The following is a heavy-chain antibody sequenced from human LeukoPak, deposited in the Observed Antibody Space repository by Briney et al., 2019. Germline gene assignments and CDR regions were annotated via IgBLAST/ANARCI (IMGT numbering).Heavy chain of an antibody. Sequence: ASVKVSCKASESTFTGYYMHWVRQAPGQGLEWMGWTNPNSGGTNYAQKFQGRVTMTRDTSISTAYMELSSLRSEDTAVYYCARDGSYCGGDCYPSPFDYWGQGTLVTVSS. CDR3: ARDGSYCGGDCYPSPFDY. CDR2: TNPNSGGT. J-gene: IGHJ4*02. D-gene: IGHD2-21*02. CDR1: ESTFTGYY. V-gene: IGHV1-2*02.